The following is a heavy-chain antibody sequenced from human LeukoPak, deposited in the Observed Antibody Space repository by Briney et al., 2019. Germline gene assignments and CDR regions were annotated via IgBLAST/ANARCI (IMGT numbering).Heavy chain of an antibody. CDR2: MSPSSGDT. CDR1: GYTFTSYD. D-gene: IGHD7-27*01. Sequence: ASVKVSCKASGYTFTSYDFNWVRQATGQRPEWMGWMSPSSGDTGYAQKFQDRVTMTRNTTISTAYMELSSLRSDDTAVYYCARGPPNWGYDYWGPGTLVTVSS. V-gene: IGHV1-8*01. CDR3: ARGPPNWGYDY. J-gene: IGHJ4*02.